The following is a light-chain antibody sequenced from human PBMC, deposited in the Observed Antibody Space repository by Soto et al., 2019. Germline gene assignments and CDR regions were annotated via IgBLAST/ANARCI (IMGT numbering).Light chain of an antibody. V-gene: IGKV3-15*01. J-gene: IGKJ5*01. CDR3: QMYKNWPL. Sequence: EIVMTQSPATLSVSPGERATLSCRASQSVSSNLAWYQQKPGQAPRLLIYGASTRATGIPARFSGSGSGTEFTLTISSLQSEDFAVYYRQMYKNWPLLGQGPRPEIK. CDR1: QSVSSN. CDR2: GAS.